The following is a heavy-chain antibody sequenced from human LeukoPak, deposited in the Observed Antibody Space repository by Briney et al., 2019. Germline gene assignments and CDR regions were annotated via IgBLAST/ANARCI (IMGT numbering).Heavy chain of an antibody. D-gene: IGHD5-24*01. J-gene: IGHJ4*02. CDR3: ARGEMATITGVFDY. CDR1: GFTVGSNY. Sequence: GGSLRLSCAASGFTVGSNYMSWVRQAPGKGLEWVSVIYSGGSTYYADSVKGRFTISRDNSKNTLYLQMNSLRAEDTAVYYCARGEMATITGVFDYWGQGTLVTGSS. CDR2: IYSGGST. V-gene: IGHV3-53*01.